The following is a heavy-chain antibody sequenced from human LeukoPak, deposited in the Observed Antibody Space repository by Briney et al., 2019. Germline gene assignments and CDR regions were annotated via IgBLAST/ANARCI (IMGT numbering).Heavy chain of an antibody. V-gene: IGHV1-2*02. CDR1: GHTFTGYY. CDR3: ARVLLWFGDRSPNFDY. D-gene: IGHD3-10*01. J-gene: IGHJ4*02. CDR2: INPNSGGT. Sequence: ASVKVSCKASGHTFTGYYMHWVRQAPGQGLEWMGWINPNSGGTNYAQKFQGRVTISVDTSKNQFSLKLSSVTAADTAVYYCARVLLWFGDRSPNFDYWGQGTLVTVSS.